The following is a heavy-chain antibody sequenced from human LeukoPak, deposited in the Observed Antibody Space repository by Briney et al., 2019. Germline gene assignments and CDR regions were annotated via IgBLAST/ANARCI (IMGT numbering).Heavy chain of an antibody. D-gene: IGHD6-19*01. CDR1: GFTFSTYN. V-gene: IGHV3-21*01. CDR3: AREQWLASDY. Sequence: GGSLRLSCAASGFTFSTYNMNWVRQAPGKGLEWVSSITSSSSYTFYADSVKGRFTISRDNAKNSLYPQMNSLRAEDTAVYYCAREQWLASDYWGQGTLVTVSS. CDR2: ITSSSSYT. J-gene: IGHJ4*02.